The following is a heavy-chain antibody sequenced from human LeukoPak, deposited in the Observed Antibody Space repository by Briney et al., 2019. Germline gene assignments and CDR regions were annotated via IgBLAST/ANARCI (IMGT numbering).Heavy chain of an antibody. J-gene: IGHJ4*02. D-gene: IGHD3-10*01. CDR1: GFTFNSYT. V-gene: IGHV3-64*04. Sequence: GGSLRLSCSASGFTFNSYTMHWVRQAPGKGLEHVSAINNNGGNTYYADSVKGRFTISRDNAKNTLYLQMNSLRAEDTAVYYCARLGSGSTLDCWGQGILVTVSS. CDR3: ARLGSGSTLDC. CDR2: INNNGGNT.